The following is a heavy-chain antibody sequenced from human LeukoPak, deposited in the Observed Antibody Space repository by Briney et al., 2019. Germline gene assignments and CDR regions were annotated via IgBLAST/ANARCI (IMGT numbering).Heavy chain of an antibody. D-gene: IGHD3-9*01. CDR1: GFTFSNAW. CDR3: ARGQDYDILTGYYKDY. CDR2: IYSGGST. Sequence: GGSLRLSCAASGFTFSNAWMSWVRQAPGKGLEWVSVIYSGGSTYYADSVKGRFTISRDNSKNTLYLQMNSLRAEDTAVYYCARGQDYDILTGYYKDYWGQGTLVTVSS. V-gene: IGHV3-66*01. J-gene: IGHJ4*02.